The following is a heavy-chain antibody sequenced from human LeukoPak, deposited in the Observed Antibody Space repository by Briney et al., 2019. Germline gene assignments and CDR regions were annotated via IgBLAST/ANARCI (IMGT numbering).Heavy chain of an antibody. J-gene: IGHJ6*03. CDR3: ARAHYGGNNYYYYYMDV. CDR1: GYSISSGYY. Sequence: SETLSLTCTVSGYSISSGYYWGWIRQPPGQGLEWIGSINLSGHTYYNPSLKSRVTISVDTSKNQFSLKLSSVTAADTAVYYCARAHYGGNNYYYYYMDVWGKGTTVTVSS. CDR2: INLSGHT. V-gene: IGHV4-38-2*02. D-gene: IGHD4-23*01.